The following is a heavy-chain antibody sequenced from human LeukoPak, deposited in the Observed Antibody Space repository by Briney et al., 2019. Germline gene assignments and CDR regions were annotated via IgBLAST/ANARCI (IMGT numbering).Heavy chain of an antibody. V-gene: IGHV1-69*01. CDR1: VGTFIKYA. Sequence: ASVTVSFTASVGTFIKYAISWVRQAPGQGLEWMGGIIPMFGIANYAQKFQGRVTITADESTSTAYMELSSLRSEDTAVYYCARDRPYTGGWRGFDYWGQGTLVTVSS. CDR3: ARDRPYTGGWRGFDY. D-gene: IGHD6-19*01. J-gene: IGHJ4*02. CDR2: IIPMFGIA.